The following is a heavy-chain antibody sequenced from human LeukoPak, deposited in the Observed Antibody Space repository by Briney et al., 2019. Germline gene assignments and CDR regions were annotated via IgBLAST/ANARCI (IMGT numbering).Heavy chain of an antibody. D-gene: IGHD3-3*01. Sequence: GGSLRLSCAASGFTFSIYWMSWVRQAPGKGLEWVANIKQDGSEKYYVDSVKGRFTISRDNAKNSLYLQMNSLRAEDTAVYYCARDGGSGRDFWSGYYGFYYYYGMDAWGQGTAVTVSS. J-gene: IGHJ6*02. V-gene: IGHV3-7*01. CDR1: GFTFSIYW. CDR2: IKQDGSEK. CDR3: ARDGGSGRDFWSGYYGFYYYYGMDA.